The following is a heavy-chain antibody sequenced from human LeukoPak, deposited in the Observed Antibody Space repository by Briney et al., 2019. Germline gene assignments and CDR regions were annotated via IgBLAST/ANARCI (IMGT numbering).Heavy chain of an antibody. J-gene: IGHJ6*02. V-gene: IGHV3-21*01. Sequence: GGSLRLSSAASGFTFSSYSMNWVRQAPGKGLEWVSCISSSSSYIYYADSVKGRFTTSRDNAKNSLYLQMNSLRAEDTAVYYCARAPFKDGMDVWGQGTTVTVSS. CDR1: GFTFSSYS. CDR3: ARAPFKDGMDV. CDR2: ISSSSSYI.